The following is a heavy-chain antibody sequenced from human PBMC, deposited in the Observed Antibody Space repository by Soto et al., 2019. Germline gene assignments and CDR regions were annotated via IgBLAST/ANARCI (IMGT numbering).Heavy chain of an antibody. V-gene: IGHV3-21*01. J-gene: IGHJ5*02. CDR3: ARDSYGDYVEGGETNWFDP. CDR1: GFTFSSYS. D-gene: IGHD4-17*01. CDR2: ISSSSYI. Sequence: GGSLRLSCAASGFTFSSYSMNWVRQAPGKGLEWVSSISSSSYIYYADSVKGRFTISRDNAKNSLYLQMNSLRAEDTAVYYCARDSYGDYVEGGETNWFDPWGQGTLVTVSS.